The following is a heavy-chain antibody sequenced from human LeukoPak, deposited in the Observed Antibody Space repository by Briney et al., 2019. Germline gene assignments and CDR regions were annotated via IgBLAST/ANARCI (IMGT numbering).Heavy chain of an antibody. V-gene: IGHV5-51*03. D-gene: IGHD3-22*01. CDR1: GYTFSNYW. CDR3: ARSRDSSGYYYLI. Sequence: KPGESLKISCEASGYTFSNYWIGWVRQMPGKGLEWMGIIYPDDSDTKYSPSFQGQVTISADKSISTAYLQWSSLKASDTAMSYCARSRDSSGYYYLIWGQGTLVTVSS. CDR2: IYPDDSDT. J-gene: IGHJ4*02.